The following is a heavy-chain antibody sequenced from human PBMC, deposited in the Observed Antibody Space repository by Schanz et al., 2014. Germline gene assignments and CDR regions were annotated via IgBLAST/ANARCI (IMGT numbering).Heavy chain of an antibody. Sequence: EVQVAESGGDFVQPGGSLRLSCAVSGSTFRNYGMGWVRQAPGKGLEWVSAISGDGGSTYYADSVKGRFTISRDNSKNTVYLQMNSLRAEDTAIYYCAKEVRIVLRDWLPTPDFDYWGQGTLVTVSS. D-gene: IGHD3-3*01. J-gene: IGHJ4*02. CDR3: AKEVRIVLRDWLPTPDFDY. CDR2: ISGDGGST. CDR1: GSTFRNYG. V-gene: IGHV3-23*04.